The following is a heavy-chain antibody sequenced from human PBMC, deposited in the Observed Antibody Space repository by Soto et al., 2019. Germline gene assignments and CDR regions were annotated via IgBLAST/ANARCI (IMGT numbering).Heavy chain of an antibody. CDR2: ISGSGYST. V-gene: IGHV3-23*01. CDR3: AKDFEYSYGYDAFHI. CDR1: GFTFSSYA. J-gene: IGHJ3*02. Sequence: PGGSLRLSCAASGFTFSSYAMSWVRQAPGKGLEWVSAISGSGYSTYYADSVKGRFTISRDNSENTLYLQMNSLRAEDTAVYYCAKDFEYSYGYDAFHIWGQGTRVTVS. D-gene: IGHD5-18*01.